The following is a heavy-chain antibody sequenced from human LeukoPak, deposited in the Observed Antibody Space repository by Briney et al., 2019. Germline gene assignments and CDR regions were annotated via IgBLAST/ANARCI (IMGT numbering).Heavy chain of an antibody. CDR1: GGSISSSSYY. Sequence: SETLSLTCTVSGGSISSSSYYWGWIRQPPGKGLEWIGSIYYSGSTYYNPSLKSRVTISVDTSKNQFSLKLSSVTAADTAVYYCARHQYYDFWSGYQGGAFDIWGQGTMVTVFS. CDR2: IYYSGST. V-gene: IGHV4-39*01. D-gene: IGHD3-3*01. CDR3: ARHQYYDFWSGYQGGAFDI. J-gene: IGHJ3*02.